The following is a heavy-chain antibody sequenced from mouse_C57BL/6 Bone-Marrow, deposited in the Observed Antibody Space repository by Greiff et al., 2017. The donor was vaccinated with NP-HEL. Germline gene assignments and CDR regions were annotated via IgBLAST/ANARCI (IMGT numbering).Heavy chain of an antibody. CDR2: IDPETGGT. J-gene: IGHJ1*03. CDR1: GYTFTDYE. Sequence: VKLQESGAELVRPGASVTLSCKASGYTFTDYEMHWVKQTPVHGLEWIGAIDPETGGTAYNQKFKGKAILTADKSSSTAYMELRSLTSEDSAVYYCTRSSDYYGSSPGWYFDVWGTGTTVTVSS. CDR3: TRSSDYYGSSPGWYFDV. D-gene: IGHD1-1*01. V-gene: IGHV1-15*01.